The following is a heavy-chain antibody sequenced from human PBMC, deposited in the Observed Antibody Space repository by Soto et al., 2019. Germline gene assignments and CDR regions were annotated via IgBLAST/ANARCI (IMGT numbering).Heavy chain of an antibody. CDR3: ATVGLSSGWSDFDY. V-gene: IGHV1-18*01. Sequence: GASVKVSCKASGYTFTSYGISWVRQAPGQGLEWMGWISAYNGNTNYAQKLQGRVTMTKDTSTSTAYMELSSLRSEDTAVYYCATVGLSSGWSDFDYWGQGTLVTVSS. D-gene: IGHD6-19*01. CDR1: GYTFTSYG. J-gene: IGHJ4*02. CDR2: ISAYNGNT.